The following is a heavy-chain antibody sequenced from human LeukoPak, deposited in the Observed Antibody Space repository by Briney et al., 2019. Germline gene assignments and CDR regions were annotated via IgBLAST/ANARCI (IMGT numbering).Heavy chain of an antibody. CDR2: ISGSGGST. J-gene: IGHJ4*02. D-gene: IGHD3-22*01. CDR3: AKVADSSGYLLLDHFDY. CDR1: GFTFSSYA. V-gene: IGHV3-23*01. Sequence: PGGSLRLSCAASGFTFSSYAMSWVRQAPGKGLEWVSAISGSGGSTYYADSVKGRFTISRDNSKNTLYLQMNSLRAEDTAVYYCAKVADSSGYLLLDHFDYWGQGTLVTVSS.